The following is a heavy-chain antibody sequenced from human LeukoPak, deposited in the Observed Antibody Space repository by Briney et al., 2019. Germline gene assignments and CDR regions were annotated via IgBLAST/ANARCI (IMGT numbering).Heavy chain of an antibody. Sequence: PGGSLRLSCAASGFTFSSYAMSWVRQAPGKGLEWVSAISGSGGSTYYADSVKGRFTISRDNSKNTLYLQMNSLRAKDTAVYYCAKVRAANYYTLYYFDYWGQGTLVTVSS. D-gene: IGHD3-3*01. CDR1: GFTFSSYA. V-gene: IGHV3-23*01. CDR3: AKVRAANYYTLYYFDY. J-gene: IGHJ4*02. CDR2: ISGSGGST.